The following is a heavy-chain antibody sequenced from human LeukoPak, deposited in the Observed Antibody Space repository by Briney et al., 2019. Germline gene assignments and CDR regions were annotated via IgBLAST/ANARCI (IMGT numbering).Heavy chain of an antibody. CDR3: AKWSRAVAGT. D-gene: IGHD6-19*01. Sequence: GGSLRLSCAASGFTFGSYSMNWVRQAPGKGLEWVSSISSSSSYIYYADSVKGRFTISRDNAKNSLYLQMNSLRAEDTAVYYCAKWSRAVAGTWGQGTLVTVSS. J-gene: IGHJ4*02. CDR1: GFTFGSYS. CDR2: ISSSSSYI. V-gene: IGHV3-21*01.